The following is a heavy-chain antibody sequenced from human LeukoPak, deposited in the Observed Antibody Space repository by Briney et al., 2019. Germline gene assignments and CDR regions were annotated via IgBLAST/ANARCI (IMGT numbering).Heavy chain of an antibody. J-gene: IGHJ4*02. CDR3: ARERAGDVDY. CDR2: IRHREYGGTA. V-gene: IGHV3-49*03. CDR1: GFNFGVVA. Sequence: PGGSLRLSCATSGFNFGVVAMDWIRQAPGKGLEWVGFIRHREYGGTAEYAASVNGRFAISRDDSKSIVYLQMNDLRTEDTGVYYCARERAGDVDYWGLETLVTVSS.